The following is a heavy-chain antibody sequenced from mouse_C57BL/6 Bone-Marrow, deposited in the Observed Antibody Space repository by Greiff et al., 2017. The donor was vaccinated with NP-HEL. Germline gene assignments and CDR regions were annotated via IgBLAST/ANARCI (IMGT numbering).Heavy chain of an antibody. CDR3: AREGGNYGYDY. Sequence: EVKLQESGPGLVKPSQTVFLTCTVTGISITTGNYRWSWIRQFPGNKLEWIGYIYYSGTITYNPSLTSRTTITRDTPKNQFFLEMNSLTAEDTATYYCAREGGNYGYDYWGQGTTLTVSS. J-gene: IGHJ2*01. CDR1: GISITTGNYR. CDR2: IYYSGTI. D-gene: IGHD2-1*01. V-gene: IGHV3-5*01.